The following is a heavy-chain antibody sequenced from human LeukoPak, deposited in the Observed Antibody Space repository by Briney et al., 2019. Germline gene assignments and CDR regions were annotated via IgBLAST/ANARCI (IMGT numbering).Heavy chain of an antibody. J-gene: IGHJ2*01. V-gene: IGHV4-30-4*08. CDR2: IYYSGST. Sequence: PSETLSLTCTVSGGSICSGDYYWSWLRQPPGKGLEWIGYIYYSGSTYYNPSLKSRVTISVDTSKNQFSLKLSSVTAADTAVYYCARVLDLYFDLXGRGTLVTVSS. CDR3: ARVLDLYFDL. CDR1: GGSICSGDYY. D-gene: IGHD2/OR15-2a*01.